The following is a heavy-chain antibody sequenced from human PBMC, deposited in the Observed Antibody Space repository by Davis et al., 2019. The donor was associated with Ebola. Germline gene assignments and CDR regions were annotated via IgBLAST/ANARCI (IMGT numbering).Heavy chain of an antibody. D-gene: IGHD2-2*01. Sequence: GGSLRLSCAASGFSFSAFGMHWVRQAPGKGLEWVALIWYDGTKQYYADSVNGRFTISRDNSKNTLYLQMNSLRAEDTAVYFCARQLPYYSYGMDVWGQGTTVTVSS. V-gene: IGHV3-33*01. J-gene: IGHJ6*02. CDR3: ARQLPYYSYGMDV. CDR2: IWYDGTKQ. CDR1: GFSFSAFG.